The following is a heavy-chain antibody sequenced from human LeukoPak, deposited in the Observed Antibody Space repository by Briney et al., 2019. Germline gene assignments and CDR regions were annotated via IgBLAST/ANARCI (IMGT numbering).Heavy chain of an antibody. CDR1: GFTFRTHA. CDR3: AKGSMTSFWFDP. J-gene: IGHJ5*02. D-gene: IGHD2/OR15-2a*01. Sequence: GGSLRLSCAASGFTFRTHAMTWVRQAPGKGLEWVSAISDNGGRTYYADSVKGRFTISRDNSKNTLYLQMNSLRAEDTAVYYCAKGSMTSFWFDPWGQGTLVTVSS. CDR2: ISDNGGRT. V-gene: IGHV3-23*01.